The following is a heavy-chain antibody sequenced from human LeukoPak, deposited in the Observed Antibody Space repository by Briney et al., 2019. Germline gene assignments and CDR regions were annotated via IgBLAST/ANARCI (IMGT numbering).Heavy chain of an antibody. D-gene: IGHD1-26*01. J-gene: IGHJ4*02. V-gene: IGHV3-30*02. CDR3: AKPSGYYFGGGSYFLS. CDR1: GFIFKNYG. Sequence: GGSLRLSCAASGFIFKNYGMHWVRQVPGKGLEWVAFIRYDGSSSYYVDSVKGRFTISRDNSENTVYLQMNSLRVEDTAVYYCAKPSGYYFGGGSYFLSWGQGTLVTVSS. CDR2: IRYDGSSS.